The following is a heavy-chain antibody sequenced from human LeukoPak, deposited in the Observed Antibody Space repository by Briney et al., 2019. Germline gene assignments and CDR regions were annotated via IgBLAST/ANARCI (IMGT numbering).Heavy chain of an antibody. CDR3: ARDGDGNFDY. CDR1: GFAFSGYS. Sequence: GGSLRLSCAASGFAFSGYSMNWIRQAPGKGLEWVAYISYSSYTIHYADSVKGRFTISRDNAKNSLYLQMNSLRAEDTAMCYCARDGDGNFDYWGQGTLVTVSS. V-gene: IGHV3-48*04. D-gene: IGHD4-17*01. CDR2: ISYSSYTI. J-gene: IGHJ4*02.